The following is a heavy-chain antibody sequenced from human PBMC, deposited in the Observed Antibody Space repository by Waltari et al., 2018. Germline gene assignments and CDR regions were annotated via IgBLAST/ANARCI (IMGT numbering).Heavy chain of an antibody. Sequence: QVQLQESGPGLVKPSETLSLTCTVSGDSISSYYWSWIRQPPGKGLEWIGYIYYSGSTNYNPSLKSRVTLSRDTSKNQFSLKVNSVTAADTAVYYGARGGRGMSSGSDYWGQGTLVTVSS. CDR3: ARGGRGMSSGSDY. CDR1: GDSISSYY. J-gene: IGHJ4*02. V-gene: IGHV4-59*01. D-gene: IGHD6-25*01. CDR2: IYYSGST.